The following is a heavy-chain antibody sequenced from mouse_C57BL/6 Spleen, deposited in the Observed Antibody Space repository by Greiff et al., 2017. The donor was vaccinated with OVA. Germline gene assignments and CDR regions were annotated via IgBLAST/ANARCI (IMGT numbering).Heavy chain of an antibody. CDR2: IDPSDSYT. V-gene: IGHV1-50*01. CDR1: GYTFTSYW. Sequence: QVQLQQPGAELVKPGASVKLSCKASGYTFTSYWMQWVKQRPGQGLEWIGEIDPSDSYTNYNQKFKGKATLTVDTSSSTAYMQLSSLTSEDSAVYYGARSLHYYGSSYAMDYWGQGTSVTVSS. CDR3: ARSLHYYGSSYAMDY. J-gene: IGHJ4*01. D-gene: IGHD1-1*01.